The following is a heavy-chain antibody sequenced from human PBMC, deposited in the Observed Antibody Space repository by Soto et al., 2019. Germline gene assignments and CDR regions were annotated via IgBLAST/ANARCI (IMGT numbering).Heavy chain of an antibody. CDR1: GGSISSYY. CDR3: ARRYCSGGSCRIDY. V-gene: IGHV4-59*08. CDR2: IYYSGST. D-gene: IGHD2-15*01. J-gene: IGHJ4*02. Sequence: SETLSLTCTVSGGSISSYYWSWIRQPPGKGLEWIGYIYYSGSTNYNPSLKSRVTISVDTSKNQFSLKLSSVTAADTAVYYCARRYCSGGSCRIDYWGQGTLVTVSS.